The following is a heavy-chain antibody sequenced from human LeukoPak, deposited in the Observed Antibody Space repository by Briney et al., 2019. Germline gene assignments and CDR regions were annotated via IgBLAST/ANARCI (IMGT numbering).Heavy chain of an antibody. CDR3: ARLPLTGIFRWFDP. CDR1: GYTFPYYW. D-gene: IGHD7-27*01. V-gene: IGHV5-51*01. CDR2: IYPDDSDT. J-gene: IGHJ5*02. Sequence: GESLKISCKGSGYTFPYYWIAWVRQMPGKGLEWMGIIYPDDSDTRYSPSFQGLVTTSADKSITTAYLQWSSLKASDTAMYYCARLPLTGIFRWFDPWGQGTLVTVSS.